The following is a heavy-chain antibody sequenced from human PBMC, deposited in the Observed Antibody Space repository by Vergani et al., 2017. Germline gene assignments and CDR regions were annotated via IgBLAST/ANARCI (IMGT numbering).Heavy chain of an antibody. CDR1: GFTFSSYG. CDR3: AKVAILTDLSRYYFDY. J-gene: IGHJ4*02. D-gene: IGHD3-9*01. Sequence: QVQLVESGGGVVQPGRSLRLSCAASGFTFSSYGMHWVRQAPGKGLEWVAVISYDGSNKYYADSVKGRFTISRDNSKNTLYLQMNSLIAEDTAVYYCAKVAILTDLSRYYFDYWGQGTLVTVSS. V-gene: IGHV3-30*18. CDR2: ISYDGSNK.